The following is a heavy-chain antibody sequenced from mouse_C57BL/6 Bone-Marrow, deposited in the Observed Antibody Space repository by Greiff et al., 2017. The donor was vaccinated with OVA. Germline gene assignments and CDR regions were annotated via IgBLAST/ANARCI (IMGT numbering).Heavy chain of an antibody. D-gene: IGHD4-1*02. J-gene: IGHJ3*01. V-gene: IGHV14-4*01. CDR3: TANWDWFAY. Sequence: VQLKESGAELVRPGASVKLSCTASGFNIKDDYMHWVKQRPEQGLEWIGWIDPENGDTESASKFQGTATITADTSSNTAYLQLSSLTSEDTAVYYCTANWDWFAYWGQGTLVTVSA. CDR2: IDPENGDT. CDR1: GFNIKDDY.